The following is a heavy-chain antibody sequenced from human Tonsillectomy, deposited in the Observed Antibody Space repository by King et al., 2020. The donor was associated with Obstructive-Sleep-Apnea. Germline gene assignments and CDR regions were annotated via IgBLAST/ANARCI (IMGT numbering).Heavy chain of an antibody. D-gene: IGHD6-13*01. CDR1: GGSFSDYY. CDR2: TNHIGNP. V-gene: IGHV4-34*01. Sequence: VQLQQWGAGLLKPSETLSLTCAAYGGSFSDYYWSWIRQPPGKGLEWIGETNHIGNPNYNPALKVRVTISADTSHTQFSLKLSSVTAADTAVYYCARGSGAAAVNWLDPWGQGTLVTVSS. CDR3: ARGSGAAAVNWLDP. J-gene: IGHJ5*02.